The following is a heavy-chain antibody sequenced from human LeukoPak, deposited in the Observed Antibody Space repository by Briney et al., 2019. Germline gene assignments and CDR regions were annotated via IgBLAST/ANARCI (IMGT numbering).Heavy chain of an antibody. CDR1: GFTFSSYS. CDR2: ISSSSSYR. V-gene: IGHV3-21*01. D-gene: IGHD6-13*01. Sequence: PGGSLRLSCAASGFTFSSYSMNWVRQAPGKGLEWVSSISSSSSYRYYADSVKGRFTISRDNAKNSLFLQMNSLRAEDTAVYYCARVLGYSSSWYDYWGQGPLVTVSP. CDR3: ARVLGYSSSWYDY. J-gene: IGHJ4*02.